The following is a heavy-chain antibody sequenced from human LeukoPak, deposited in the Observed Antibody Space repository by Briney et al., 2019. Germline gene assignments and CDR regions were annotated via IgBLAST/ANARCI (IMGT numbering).Heavy chain of an antibody. CDR3: AIMHGYYDGSGYWVQ. V-gene: IGHV3-23*01. Sequence: GGSLRLSCAASGFTFGSYCMSWVRQAPGKGREWVSVISPSGDRTSNADSVEGRFTISRDNPRDTLYLQMNSLRDEDTAGYYCAIMHGYYDGSGYWVQWGQGTLVTVSS. CDR1: GFTFGSYC. D-gene: IGHD3-22*01. CDR2: ISPSGDRT. J-gene: IGHJ4*02.